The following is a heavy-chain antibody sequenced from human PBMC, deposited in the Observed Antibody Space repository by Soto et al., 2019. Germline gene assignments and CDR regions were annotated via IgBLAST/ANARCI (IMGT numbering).Heavy chain of an antibody. CDR1: GFTFSSYS. Sequence: PGGSLRLSCAASGFTFSSYSMNWVRQAPGKGLEWVSSISSSSSYIYYADSVKGRFTISRDNSKNTLCLQMNSLRAEDTAVYYCARDRNGDYTMGHYYYGMDVWGQGTTVTVSS. J-gene: IGHJ6*02. V-gene: IGHV3-21*04. CDR3: ARDRNGDYTMGHYYYGMDV. D-gene: IGHD4-17*01. CDR2: ISSSSSYI.